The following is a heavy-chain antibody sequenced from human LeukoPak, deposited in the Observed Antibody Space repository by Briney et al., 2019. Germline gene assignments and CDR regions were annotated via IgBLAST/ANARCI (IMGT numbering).Heavy chain of an antibody. Sequence: GGSLRLSCAASGFTFSSYAMSWVRQAPGKGLEWVSAISGSGGSTYYADSVKGRFTVSRSDSKTPLYLQMNCRSAQDTALYHSAKVRGGGLNANPPGGYWGQGTLVTVSS. J-gene: IGHJ4*02. CDR3: AKVRGGGLNANPPGGY. V-gene: IGHV3-23*01. CDR1: GFTFSSYA. D-gene: IGHD3-10*01. CDR2: ISGSGGST.